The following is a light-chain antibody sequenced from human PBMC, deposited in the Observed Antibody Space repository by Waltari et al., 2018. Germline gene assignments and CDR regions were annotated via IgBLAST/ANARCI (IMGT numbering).Light chain of an antibody. Sequence: QSALTQPASVSGSPGQSITISCTGTSSDVGSYNLVSWYQHHPGKAPKLMIYEGTKRPSGVSYRFSGSKSGNTASLTISGLQDEEEADYYCCSYAGSSTVVFGGGTKLTVL. V-gene: IGLV2-23*01. J-gene: IGLJ2*01. CDR3: CSYAGSSTVV. CDR2: EGT. CDR1: SSDVGSYNL.